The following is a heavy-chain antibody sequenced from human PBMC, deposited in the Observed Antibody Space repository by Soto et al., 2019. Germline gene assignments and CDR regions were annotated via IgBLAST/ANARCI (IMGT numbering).Heavy chain of an antibody. V-gene: IGHV4-59*01. CDR1: GGSMSSYY. D-gene: IGHD5-12*01. CDR2: IYYAGST. Sequence: SETLSLTCTVSGGSMSSYYWSWIRQPPGRGLEWIGFIYYAGSTKYNPSLNSRVTISVDTSKNQFSLKLSSVTAADTAVYYCARLDGYNPYYLDYRGQGALVIVSS. J-gene: IGHJ4*02. CDR3: ARLDGYNPYYLDY.